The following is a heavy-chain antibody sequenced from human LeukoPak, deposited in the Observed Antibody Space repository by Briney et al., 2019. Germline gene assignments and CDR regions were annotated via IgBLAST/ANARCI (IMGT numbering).Heavy chain of an antibody. CDR2: ISTYNGNT. J-gene: IGHJ4*02. Sequence: ASVKVSCKASGYTFTSYGISWVRRAPGQGLEWMGWISTYNGNTNYAQNLQARVTMPTDTSTSTAYMELRSLRSDDTAVYYCARDRREAYYDIFTAPKYWGQGTLVTVSS. V-gene: IGHV1-18*01. D-gene: IGHD3-9*01. CDR3: ARDRREAYYDIFTAPKY. CDR1: GYTFTSYG.